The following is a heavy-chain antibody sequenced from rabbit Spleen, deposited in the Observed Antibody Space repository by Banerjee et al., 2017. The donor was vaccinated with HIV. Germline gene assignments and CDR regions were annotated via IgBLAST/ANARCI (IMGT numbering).Heavy chain of an antibody. D-gene: IGHD8-1*01. CDR2: IYAGSGSA. V-gene: IGHV1S40*01. CDR1: GFSFSSGFD. Sequence: QSLAESGGGLVKPGAALTLTCKASGFSFSSGFDMCWVRQAPGKGPEWIACIYAGSGSAYYATWAKGRFTISKTSSTTVTLQMTSLTAADTATYFCARDSGTSFSTYGMDLWGQGTLVTVS. J-gene: IGHJ6*01. CDR3: ARDSGTSFSTYGMDL.